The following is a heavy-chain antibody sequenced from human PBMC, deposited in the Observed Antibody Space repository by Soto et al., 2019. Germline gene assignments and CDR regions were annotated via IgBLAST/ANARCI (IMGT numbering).Heavy chain of an antibody. CDR2: ISAYNGNT. Sequence: ASVKVSCKASGYTFTSYGISWVRQAPGQGLEWMGWISAYNGNTNYAQKLQGRVTMTTDTSTSTAYMELRSLRSDDTAVYYCARAKYCDFWSGYQENYYYYGMDVWGQGTTVTVSS. D-gene: IGHD3-3*01. CDR3: ARAKYCDFWSGYQENYYYYGMDV. CDR1: GYTFTSYG. J-gene: IGHJ6*02. V-gene: IGHV1-18*04.